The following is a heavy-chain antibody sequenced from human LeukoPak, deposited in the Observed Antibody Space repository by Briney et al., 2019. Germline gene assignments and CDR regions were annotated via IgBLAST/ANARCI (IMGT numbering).Heavy chain of an antibody. CDR2: INHSGST. V-gene: IGHV4-34*01. Sequence: PSETLSLTCAVYGGSFSGYYWSSIRQPPGKGLEWIGEINHSGSTNYNPSLKSRVTISVDTSKNQFSLKLSSVTAADTAVYYCARGIQLWSIPYYYYMDVWGKGTTVTVSS. D-gene: IGHD5-18*01. J-gene: IGHJ6*03. CDR3: ARGIQLWSIPYYYYMDV. CDR1: GGSFSGYY.